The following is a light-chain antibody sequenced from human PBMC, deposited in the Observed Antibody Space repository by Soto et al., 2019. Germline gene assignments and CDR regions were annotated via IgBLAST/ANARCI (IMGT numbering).Light chain of an antibody. CDR2: DFS. J-gene: IGLJ3*02. V-gene: IGLV2-11*01. CDR3: CSYAGSYTWV. Sequence: QSALTQPRSVSGSPGQSVTISCTGTSSDFVGYKYVSWYQQHPGKAPKLIIYDFSKRPSGVPGRFSGSKSGNTASLTISGLQAEDEADYYCCSYAGSYTWVFGGRTKVTVL. CDR1: SSDFVGYKY.